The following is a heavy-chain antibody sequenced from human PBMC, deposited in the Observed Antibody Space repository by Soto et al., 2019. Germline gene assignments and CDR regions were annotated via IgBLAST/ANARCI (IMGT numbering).Heavy chain of an antibody. CDR2: IYYSGST. J-gene: IGHJ4*02. Sequence: SETLSLTCTVSGCSISSGGYYWSWIRQHPGKGLEWIGYIYYSGSTYYNPSLKSRVTISVDTSKNQFSLKLSSVTAADTAVYYCARALLDDILTGYYFDYWGQGTLVTVSS. V-gene: IGHV4-31*03. CDR3: ARALLDDILTGYYFDY. CDR1: GCSISSGGYY. D-gene: IGHD3-9*01.